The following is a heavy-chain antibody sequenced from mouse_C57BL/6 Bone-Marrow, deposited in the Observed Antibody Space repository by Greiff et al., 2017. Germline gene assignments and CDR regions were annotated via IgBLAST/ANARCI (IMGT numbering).Heavy chain of an antibody. CDR3: ARGVTNFAY. D-gene: IGHD2-2*01. CDR2: IYPGDGDT. J-gene: IGHJ3*01. Sequence: QVQLQQSGPELVKPGASVKISCKASGYAFSSSWMNWVKQRPGKGLEWIGRIYPGDGDTNYNGKFKGKATLTADKSSSTAYMQLSSLTSEDSAVYFCARGVTNFAYWGQGTLVTVSA. CDR1: GYAFSSSW. V-gene: IGHV1-82*01.